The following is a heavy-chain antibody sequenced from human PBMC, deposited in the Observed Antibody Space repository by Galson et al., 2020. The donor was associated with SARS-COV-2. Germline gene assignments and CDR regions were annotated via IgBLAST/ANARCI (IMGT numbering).Heavy chain of an antibody. CDR1: GFTFNDFW. D-gene: IGHD3-22*01. J-gene: IGHJ6*02. V-gene: IGHV3-33*06. Sequence: GGSLRLSCEVSGFTFNDFWMSWFRQAPGKGLEWVAVIWDDGSNKYYADSVKGRFTISRDNSTNTLYLQMNSLRAEDTAGYYCAKSGGEYYYDGSGYYGYGMDVWGQGTTVTVSS. CDR3: AKSGGEYYYDGSGYYGYGMDV. CDR2: IWDDGSNK.